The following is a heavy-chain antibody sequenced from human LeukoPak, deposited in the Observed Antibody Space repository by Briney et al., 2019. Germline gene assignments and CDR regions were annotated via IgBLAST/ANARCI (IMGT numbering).Heavy chain of an antibody. J-gene: IGHJ4*02. CDR1: GGSFSGYY. CDR3: ARGPKGSLYYYDSSGSSPHYFDY. D-gene: IGHD3-22*01. Sequence: SETLSLTCAVYGGSFSGYYWSWIRQPPGKGLEWIGEINHSGSTNYNPSLKSRVTISVDTSKNQFSLKLSSVTAADTAVYYCARGPKGSLYYYDSSGSSPHYFDYWGQGTLVTVSS. CDR2: INHSGST. V-gene: IGHV4-34*01.